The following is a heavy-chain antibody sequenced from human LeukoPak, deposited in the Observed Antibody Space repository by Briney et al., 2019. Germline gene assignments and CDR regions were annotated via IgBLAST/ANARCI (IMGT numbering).Heavy chain of an antibody. CDR1: GYSFTSYW. J-gene: IGHJ4*02. D-gene: IGHD5-24*01. V-gene: IGHV1-2*02. CDR2: VNPNSGDT. Sequence: GESLKISCKGSGYSFTSYWIGWVRQAPGQGLEWMGCVNPNSGDTNYAQKFQGSVTMTRDTSISTAYMELSRLRSDDTAVYYCARNKGDGYNWRYFDYWGQGTLVTVSS. CDR3: ARNKGDGYNWRYFDY.